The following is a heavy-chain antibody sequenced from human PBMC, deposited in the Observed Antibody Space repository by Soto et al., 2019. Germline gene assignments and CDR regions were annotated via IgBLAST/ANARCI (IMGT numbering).Heavy chain of an antibody. J-gene: IGHJ6*02. V-gene: IGHV3-30-3*01. CDR1: GFTFSSYA. CDR2: ISYDGSNK. D-gene: IGHD6-19*01. Sequence: PGGALRLSCAASGFTFSSYAMHWVRQAPGKGLEWVAVISYDGSNKYYADSVKGRFTISRDNSKNTLYLQMNSLRAEDTAVYYCASRDSSGWYNDYYGMDVWGQGTTVTVSS. CDR3: ASRDSSGWYNDYYGMDV.